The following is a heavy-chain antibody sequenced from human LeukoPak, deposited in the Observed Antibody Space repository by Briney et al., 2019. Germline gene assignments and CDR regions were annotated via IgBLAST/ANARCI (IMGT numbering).Heavy chain of an antibody. Sequence: GGSLSLSCAASGFTFSSYDMHWVRHATGKGLEWVSAIGTAGDTYYPGSVKGRFTISRENAKNSLYLQMNSLRAGDTAVYYCARGELLWFGELRSWGQGTLVTVSS. D-gene: IGHD3-10*01. CDR2: IGTAGDT. CDR3: ARGELLWFGELRS. J-gene: IGHJ5*02. CDR1: GFTFSSYD. V-gene: IGHV3-13*01.